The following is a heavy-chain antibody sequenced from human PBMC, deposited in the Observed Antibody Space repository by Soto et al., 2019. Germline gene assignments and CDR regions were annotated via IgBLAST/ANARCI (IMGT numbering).Heavy chain of an antibody. CDR3: ARGIAAAHDAFDI. D-gene: IGHD6-13*01. CDR2: IKSKTDGGTT. J-gene: IGHJ3*02. Sequence: GSLRLSCAASGFTFSNAWMNWVRQAPGKGLEWVGRIKSKTDGGTTDYTAPVKGRFTISRDNSKNTLYLQMNSLRAEDTAVYYGARGIAAAHDAFDIWGQGTMVTVAS. CDR1: GFTFSNAW. V-gene: IGHV3-15*07.